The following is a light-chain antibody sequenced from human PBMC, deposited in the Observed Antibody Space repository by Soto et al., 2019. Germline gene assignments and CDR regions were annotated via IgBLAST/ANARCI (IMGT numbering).Light chain of an antibody. J-gene: IGKJ1*01. V-gene: IGKV3-15*01. CDR1: QSVSGS. Sequence: EIVMTQSPATLSVSPGERATLSCRASQSVSGSLAWYQQKPGQAPRLLIYGASTRATGIPARFSGSGSGTEFTLTISSLQFEDFAVYYCQQYDNWPPWTFGPGTKVDIK. CDR2: GAS. CDR3: QQYDNWPPWT.